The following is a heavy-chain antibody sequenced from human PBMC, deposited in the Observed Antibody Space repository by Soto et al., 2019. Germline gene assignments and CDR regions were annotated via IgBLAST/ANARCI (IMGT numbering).Heavy chain of an antibody. D-gene: IGHD4-4*01. CDR1: GVSITSTDW. CDR3: AGSTADTTLKASSF. V-gene: IGHV4-4*02. CDR2: VSLGGGA. Sequence: QVQLQESGPGLVKPSETLSLSCAVSGVSITSTDWWSWVRQPPGKGLQWIGEVSLGGGANYNPSLKCRVTISVDNSKNQFSLTLNSVTAADTAVYFCAGSTADTTLKASSFWGQGTLVTVSS. J-gene: IGHJ4*02.